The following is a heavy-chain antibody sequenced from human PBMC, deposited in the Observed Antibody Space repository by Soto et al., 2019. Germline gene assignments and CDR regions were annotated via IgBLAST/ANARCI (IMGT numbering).Heavy chain of an antibody. CDR1: GVGLSTYA. Sequence: EVQLLESGGGFVQPGGSLRLSCTASGVGLSTYAISWVRQAPGKGLEWVSVISGNSGKTEYAESVKGRFSISRDKSENTVYLQMNRLRAEDTAVYYCALPSCGGDCYSPFDYCGQGTLVTVSS. J-gene: IGHJ4*02. CDR2: ISGNSGKT. CDR3: ALPSCGGDCYSPFDY. V-gene: IGHV3-23*01. D-gene: IGHD2-21*02.